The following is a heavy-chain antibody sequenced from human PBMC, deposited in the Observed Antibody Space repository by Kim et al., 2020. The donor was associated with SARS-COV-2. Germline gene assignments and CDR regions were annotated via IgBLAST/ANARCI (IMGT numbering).Heavy chain of an antibody. Sequence: GGSLRLSCAASGFTFSDHYMDWVRQAPGKGLEWVGRTRNKANSYTTEYAASVKGRFTISRDDSKNSLYLQMNSLKTEDTAVYYCARGGTMVRGVIINAFDIWGQGIMVTVSS. CDR1: GFTFSDHY. CDR2: TRNKANSYTT. CDR3: ARGGTMVRGVIINAFDI. V-gene: IGHV3-72*01. D-gene: IGHD3-10*01. J-gene: IGHJ3*02.